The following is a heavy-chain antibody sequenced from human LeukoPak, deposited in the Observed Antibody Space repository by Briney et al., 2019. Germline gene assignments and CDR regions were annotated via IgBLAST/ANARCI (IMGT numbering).Heavy chain of an antibody. V-gene: IGHV3-23*01. J-gene: IGHJ4*02. D-gene: IGHD2-8*02. CDR2: IFPSGGEI. CDR1: GFTFSSFA. Sequence: GGSLRLSCAASGFTFSSFAMVWVRQPPGKGLEWVSSIFPSGGEIHYADSVRGRFTISRDNSKSTLSLQMNSLRAEDTAIYYCATYRQVLLPFESWGQGTLVTVSS. CDR3: ATYRQVLLPFES.